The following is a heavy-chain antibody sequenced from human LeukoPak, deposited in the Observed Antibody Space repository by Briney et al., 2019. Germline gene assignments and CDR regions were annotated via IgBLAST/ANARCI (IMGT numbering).Heavy chain of an antibody. J-gene: IGHJ4*02. V-gene: IGHV3-21*01. Sequence: GGSLRLSCAASGFTFSSFSMNWVRQAPGKGLEWVSSISSSSSYIYYADSVKGRFTISRDNAKNSLFLQMNSLRAEDTAVYYCAKDPPYFSAYFDYWGQGTLVTVSS. CDR2: ISSSSSYI. CDR3: AKDPPYFSAYFDY. D-gene: IGHD3-9*01. CDR1: GFTFSSFS.